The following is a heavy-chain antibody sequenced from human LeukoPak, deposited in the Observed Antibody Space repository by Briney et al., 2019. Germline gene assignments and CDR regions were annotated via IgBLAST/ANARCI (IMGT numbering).Heavy chain of an antibody. V-gene: IGHV4-4*02. Sequence: SETLSLTCTVSGDSIDSLDLWSWVRQPPGKGLEWIGEMYLSGTTHSNPSVKSRVTISIDKSKNQFFLNLSPVTAADTAVYYCAGLVGRYSSGLYYYYFDYWGQGTLVTVSS. D-gene: IGHD3-22*01. CDR3: AGLVGRYSSGLYYYYFDY. J-gene: IGHJ4*02. CDR1: GDSIDSLDL. CDR2: MYLSGTT.